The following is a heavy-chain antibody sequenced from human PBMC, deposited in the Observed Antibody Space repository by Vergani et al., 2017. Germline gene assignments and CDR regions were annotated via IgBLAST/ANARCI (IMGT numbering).Heavy chain of an antibody. D-gene: IGHD2-2*02. V-gene: IGHV3-23*01. Sequence: EVQLLESGGGLVQPGGSLRLSCAASGFTFSSYAMSWVRQAPGKGLEWVSAISGSGGSTYYADSVKGRFTISRDNSKNTLYLQMNSLRAEDTAVYYCAKDGYCSSTSCYINWFDPWGQGTLVTVSS. CDR2: ISGSGGST. CDR1: GFTFSSYA. J-gene: IGHJ5*02. CDR3: AKDGYCSSTSCYINWFDP.